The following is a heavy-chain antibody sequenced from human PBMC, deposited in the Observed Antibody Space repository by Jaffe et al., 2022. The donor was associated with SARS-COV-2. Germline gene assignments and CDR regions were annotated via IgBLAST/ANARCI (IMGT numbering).Heavy chain of an antibody. J-gene: IGHJ6*02. CDR3: ARDGYCSGGRCYGMDV. D-gene: IGHD2-15*01. Sequence: EVQLVESGGDLVQPGGSLRLSCAASGFTLSNYWMHWVRQVPGKGLVWVSRTNSDGSSTTYADSVKGRFTISRDNAKNTLYLQMNSLRVEDTAVFYCARDGYCSGGRCYGMDVWGQGTTVTVSS. CDR1: GFTLSNYW. V-gene: IGHV3-74*01. CDR2: TNSDGSST.